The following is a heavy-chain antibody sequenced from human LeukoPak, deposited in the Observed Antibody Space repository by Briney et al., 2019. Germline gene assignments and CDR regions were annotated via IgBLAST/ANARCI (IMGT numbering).Heavy chain of an antibody. CDR2: IYYSGDT. D-gene: IGHD2-2*01. Sequence: SETLSLTCTVSGGSISSFSHYWGWIRQPPGKGLEWIGSIYYSGDTYFNPSLKSRVTISVDTSKSHFSQRLSSVTAADTAVYYCARHGNLVVVPSAKGFDYWGQGTLVTVSS. V-gene: IGHV4-39*01. CDR3: ARHGNLVVVPSAKGFDY. CDR1: GGSISSFSHY. J-gene: IGHJ4*02.